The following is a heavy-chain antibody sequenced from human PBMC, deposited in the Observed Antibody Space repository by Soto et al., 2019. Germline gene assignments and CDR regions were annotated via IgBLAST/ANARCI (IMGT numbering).Heavy chain of an antibody. CDR3: ARDIVVVEAANYMDV. V-gene: IGHV4-34*01. J-gene: IGHJ6*03. Sequence: SETLSLTCAVYGGSFSGFYWSWIRQPPGKGLEWIGEINHSGSTKYNPSLKSRVTISVDTSKNQFSLKLSSVTAADTAVYYCARDIVVVEAANYMDVWGKGTTVTVSS. CDR1: GGSFSGFY. CDR2: INHSGST. D-gene: IGHD2-15*01.